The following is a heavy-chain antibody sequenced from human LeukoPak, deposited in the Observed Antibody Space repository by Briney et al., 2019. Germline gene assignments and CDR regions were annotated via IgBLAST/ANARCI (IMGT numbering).Heavy chain of an antibody. Sequence: GGSLRLSCAASGFTVSSNYMSWVRQAPGKGLEGVSVIYSGGSTYYADSVKGRFTISRDNSKNTLYLQMNSLRAEDTAVYYCARKIAAEAGRDAFDIWGQGTMVTVSS. CDR2: IYSGGST. J-gene: IGHJ3*02. V-gene: IGHV3-53*01. CDR1: GFTVSSNY. D-gene: IGHD6-13*01. CDR3: ARKIAAEAGRDAFDI.